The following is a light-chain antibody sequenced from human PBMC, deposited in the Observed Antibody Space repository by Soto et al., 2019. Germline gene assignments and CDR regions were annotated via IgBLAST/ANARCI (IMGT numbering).Light chain of an antibody. Sequence: DIRMTQPPSSVSASLGDRVTITCRASQYIGTSLAWYQQIPGEAPKLRIYGAYRLHLGVPSRFNASGSGTDFTLTITSLQPEDFGIYFCQQAHDLPRTFGLGTKVEF. V-gene: IGKV1-12*01. CDR3: QQAHDLPRT. CDR1: QYIGTS. J-gene: IGKJ4*01. CDR2: GAY.